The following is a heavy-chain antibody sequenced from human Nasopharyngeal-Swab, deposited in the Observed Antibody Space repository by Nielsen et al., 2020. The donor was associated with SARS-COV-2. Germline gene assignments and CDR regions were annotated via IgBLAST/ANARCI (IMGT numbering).Heavy chain of an antibody. J-gene: IGHJ4*02. D-gene: IGHD2-2*01. CDR1: GYTFTSYY. Sequence: ASVKVSCKASGYTFTSYYMHWVRQAPGQGLEWMGIINPSGGSTSYAQKFQGRVTMTRDTSTSTVYMELSSLRSEDTAVYYCARVYCSSTSCRGYFDYWGQGTLVTVSS. V-gene: IGHV1-46*01. CDR3: ARVYCSSTSCRGYFDY. CDR2: INPSGGST.